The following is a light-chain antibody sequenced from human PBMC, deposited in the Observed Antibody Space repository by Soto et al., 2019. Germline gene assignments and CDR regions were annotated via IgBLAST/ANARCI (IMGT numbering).Light chain of an antibody. J-gene: IGKJ2*01. V-gene: IGKV3-20*01. CDR3: QQYGSSPQXT. CDR2: GAS. CDR1: QSVSSSY. Sequence: EIVLTQSPGTLSLSPGERATLSCRASQSVSSSYLAWYQQKPGQAPRLLIYGASSRATGIPDRFSGSGSGTDFTLTISRLEPEDFAVYYCQQYGSSPQXTFGQGTKVDIK.